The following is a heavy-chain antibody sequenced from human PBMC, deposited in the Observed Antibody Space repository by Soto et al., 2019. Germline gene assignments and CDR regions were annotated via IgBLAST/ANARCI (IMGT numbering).Heavy chain of an antibody. V-gene: IGHV2-5*05. Sequence: SGPTLVNPTQTLTLTCTFSGFSLSTSRMNVGWIRQPPGKALEWLAVIYWDDDKRYGPSLKTRLTITKDTSKNQVVLTMTNMEPEDTATYYCAHRSLGIAAAGKNAFDIWGQGTMVTVSS. D-gene: IGHD6-13*01. CDR3: AHRSLGIAAAGKNAFDI. CDR1: GFSLSTSRMN. J-gene: IGHJ3*02. CDR2: IYWDDDK.